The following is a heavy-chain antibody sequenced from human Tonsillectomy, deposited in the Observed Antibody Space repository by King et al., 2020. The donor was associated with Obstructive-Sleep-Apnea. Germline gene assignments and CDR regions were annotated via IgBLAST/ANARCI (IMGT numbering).Heavy chain of an antibody. V-gene: IGHV3-66*01. J-gene: IGHJ4*02. D-gene: IGHD1-26*01. CDR3: AGDREPNNVDF. CDR1: GFTVNIHF. Sequence: DVQLVESGGGLVQPGGSLRLSCAASGFTVNIHFMNWVRQAPGKGLEWGSIISPGGSASYADSVKDRFTLSRDRSKKTLSLQMNSLRAEDTAVYYCAGDREPNNVDFWGQGTLVTVSS. CDR2: ISPGGSA.